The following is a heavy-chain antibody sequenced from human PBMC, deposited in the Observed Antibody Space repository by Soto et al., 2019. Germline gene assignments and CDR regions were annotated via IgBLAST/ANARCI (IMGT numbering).Heavy chain of an antibody. D-gene: IGHD1-26*01. Sequence: SETLSISSAVSVGSSSSISLWSCARQPPGKGLEWIGEIYHSGSTNYNPSLKSRVTISVDKSKNQFSLKLSSVTAADTAVYYCAREAGEHRADWFDPWGQGTLVT. J-gene: IGHJ5*02. CDR3: AREAGEHRADWFDP. V-gene: IGHV4-4*02. CDR1: VGSSSSISL. CDR2: IYHSGST.